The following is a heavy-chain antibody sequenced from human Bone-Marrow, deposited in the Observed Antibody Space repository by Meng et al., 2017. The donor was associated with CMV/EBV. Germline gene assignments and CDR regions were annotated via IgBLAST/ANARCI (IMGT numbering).Heavy chain of an antibody. Sequence: GESLKISCAASGFTFSSYEMNWVRQAPGKGLEWVSYISSSGSTIYYADSVKGRFTISRDNAKNSLYLQMNSLRAEDTAVYYCARDRCSSTSCPVDYWGQGTLVTVSS. J-gene: IGHJ4*02. CDR2: ISSSGSTI. V-gene: IGHV3-48*03. CDR1: GFTFSSYE. D-gene: IGHD2-2*01. CDR3: ARDRCSSTSCPVDY.